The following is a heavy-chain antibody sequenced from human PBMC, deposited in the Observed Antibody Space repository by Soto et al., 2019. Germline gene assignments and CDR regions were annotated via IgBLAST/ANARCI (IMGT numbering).Heavy chain of an antibody. D-gene: IGHD3-3*01. J-gene: IGHJ4*02. CDR1: GYTFTSYG. CDR2: ISAYNGNT. CDR3: ARLTVLRSIDY. Sequence: QVQLVQSGAEVKKPGASVKVSCKASGYTFTSYGISWVRQAPGQGLEWMGWISAYNGNTNYTQKMQRRVTMTTDSYTNAANMEVRSLRSDDTAVYYCARLTVLRSIDYWGQGTPVTVSS. V-gene: IGHV1-18*01.